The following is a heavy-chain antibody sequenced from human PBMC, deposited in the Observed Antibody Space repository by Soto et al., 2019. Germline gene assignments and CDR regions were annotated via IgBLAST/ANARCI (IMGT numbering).Heavy chain of an antibody. J-gene: IGHJ3*02. CDR2: INPNSGGT. V-gene: IGHV1-2*04. CDR1: GYTFTGYY. D-gene: IGHD5-18*01. CDR3: ARVNVDTAMVDAFDI. Sequence: GASVKVSCKASGYTFTGYYMHWVRQAPGQGLEWMGWINPNSGGTNYAQKFQGWVTMTRDTSISTAYMELSRLRSDDTAVYYCARVNVDTAMVDAFDIWGQGTMVTVSS.